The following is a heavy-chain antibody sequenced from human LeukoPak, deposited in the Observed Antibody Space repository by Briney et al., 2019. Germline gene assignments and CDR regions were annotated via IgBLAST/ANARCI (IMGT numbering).Heavy chain of an antibody. CDR1: GYTFTGYY. J-gene: IGHJ4*02. Sequence: ASVKVSCKASGYTFTGYYMHWVRQAPGQGLEWMGWINPNSGGTNYAQKFQGRVTMTRDTSIGTAYMELSRLRSDDTAVYYCARDMPAAARSFDYWGQGTLVTVSS. V-gene: IGHV1-2*02. CDR2: INPNSGGT. CDR3: ARDMPAAARSFDY. D-gene: IGHD2-2*01.